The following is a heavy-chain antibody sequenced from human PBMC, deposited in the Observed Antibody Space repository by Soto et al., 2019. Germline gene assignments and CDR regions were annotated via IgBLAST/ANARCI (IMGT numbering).Heavy chain of an antibody. V-gene: IGHV4-34*01. D-gene: IGHD3-10*01. Sequence: SETLSLTCAVYGGSFSGYYWSWIRQPPGKGLEWIGEINHSGSTNYNPSLKSRVTISVDTSKNQFSLKLSSVTAADTAVYYCARGEGSITMVRGHYYGMDVWGQGTTVTVSS. J-gene: IGHJ6*02. CDR3: ARGEGSITMVRGHYYGMDV. CDR2: INHSGST. CDR1: GGSFSGYY.